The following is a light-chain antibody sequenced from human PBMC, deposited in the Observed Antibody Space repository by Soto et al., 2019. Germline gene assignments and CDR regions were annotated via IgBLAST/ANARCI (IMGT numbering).Light chain of an antibody. CDR1: TSNIGSNT. Sequence: QSVLTQPPSASGTPGQMVTISCSGSTSNIGSNTVNWYHHLPGTAPKLLIYSHNQRPSGVPDRFSGSRSGTSASLAISGLQSDDEADYYCAAWDDSLNGVVFGGGTKVTVL. CDR3: AAWDDSLNGVV. J-gene: IGLJ2*01. CDR2: SHN. V-gene: IGLV1-44*01.